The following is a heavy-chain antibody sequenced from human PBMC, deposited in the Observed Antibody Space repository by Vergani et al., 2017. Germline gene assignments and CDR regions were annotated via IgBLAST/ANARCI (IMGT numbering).Heavy chain of an antibody. V-gene: IGHV3-21*06. CDR1: GFSFSTYS. D-gene: IGHD3-22*01. CDR2: ISGPSNYI. CDR3: ARKKYYDSKDYYQVEPFDY. J-gene: IGHJ4*02. Sequence: EVQLQESGGGLVKPGGSLRVSCAASGFSFSTYSINWVRQAPGQGLEWVSSISGPSNYIHYADSLKGRFTISRDNSKNSVYLQMNSLRAEDTAIYYCARKKYYDSKDYYQVEPFDYWGQGTLVTVSS.